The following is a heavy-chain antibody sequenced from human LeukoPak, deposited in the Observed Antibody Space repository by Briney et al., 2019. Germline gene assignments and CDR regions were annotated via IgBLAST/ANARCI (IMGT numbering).Heavy chain of an antibody. Sequence: SETLSLTCTVSGGSISSYYWSWIRQPAGKGLEWIGRIYTSGSTNYNPSLKSRVTMSVDTSRNQFSLKLSSVTAADTAVYYCARDPRIVGATHDAFDIWGQGTMVTVSS. CDR3: ARDPRIVGATHDAFDI. D-gene: IGHD1-26*01. CDR1: GGSISSYY. J-gene: IGHJ3*02. CDR2: IYTSGST. V-gene: IGHV4-4*07.